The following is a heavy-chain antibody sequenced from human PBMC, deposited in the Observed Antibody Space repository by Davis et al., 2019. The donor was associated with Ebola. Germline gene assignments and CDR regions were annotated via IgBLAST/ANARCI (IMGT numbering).Heavy chain of an antibody. CDR2: ISGSGGDT. J-gene: IGHJ4*02. Sequence: GGSLRLSCAASGFTFSNYAMNWVRQASGKGLEWVSGISGSGGDTHYADSVKSRFTISRDNSNNTMYLQMNILRDEDTAVYYCAKTYDSSGFYAAFDYWGQGILVTVST. V-gene: IGHV3-23*01. CDR3: AKTYDSSGFYAAFDY. CDR1: GFTFSNYA. D-gene: IGHD3-22*01.